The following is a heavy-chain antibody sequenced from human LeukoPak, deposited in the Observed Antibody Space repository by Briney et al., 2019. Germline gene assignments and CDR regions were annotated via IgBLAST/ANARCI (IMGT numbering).Heavy chain of an antibody. CDR1: GFAFSSHA. CDR3: AKGPLRGTAAAIDY. CDR2: IYESGQTT. J-gene: IGHJ4*02. Sequence: GGSLRLSCVGSGFAFSSHAMSWVRQAPEKGLEWVSGIYESGQTTHYADSVKGRFTISRDISTDTLWLQMDSLRTEDTAVYYCAKGPLRGTAAAIDYWGQGTLVTVSS. V-gene: IGHV3-23*01. D-gene: IGHD2-2*01.